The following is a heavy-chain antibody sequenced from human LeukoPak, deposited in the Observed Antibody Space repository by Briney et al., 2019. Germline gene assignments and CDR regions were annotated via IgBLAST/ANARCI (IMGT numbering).Heavy chain of an antibody. J-gene: IGHJ4*02. V-gene: IGHV3-20*03. Sequence: GINWNGGSTGYADSVKGRFTISRDNAKNSLYLQMNSLRAEDTALYYCASGDSSGWYFDTWGQGTLVSVSS. CDR3: ASGDSSGWYFDT. CDR2: INWNGGST. D-gene: IGHD6-19*01.